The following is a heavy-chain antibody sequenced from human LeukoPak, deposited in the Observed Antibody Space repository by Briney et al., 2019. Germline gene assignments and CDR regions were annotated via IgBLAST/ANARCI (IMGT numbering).Heavy chain of an antibody. CDR3: ARGPNSNWSGLDF. J-gene: IGHJ4*02. CDR1: GFTVSSNY. V-gene: IGHV3-53*01. CDR2: FYHGGST. Sequence: PGGSLRLSCAASGFTVSSNYMSWVRQGPGKGLEWVSIFYHGGSTYYADSVKGRFTISRDNSKNTLYLQMNSLRAEDAAVYYCARGPNSNWSGLDFWGQGTLLTVSS. D-gene: IGHD6-6*01.